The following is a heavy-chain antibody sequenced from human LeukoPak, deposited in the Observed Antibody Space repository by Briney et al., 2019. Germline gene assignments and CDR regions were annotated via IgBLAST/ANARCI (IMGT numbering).Heavy chain of an antibody. Sequence: ASVKVSCKASGYTFTSYDINWVRQATGQGLEWMGWMNPNSGNTGYAQKFQGRVTMTRNTSISTVYMELSSLRSEDTAVYYCARGAGTVGPYYMDAWGKGTTVTISS. J-gene: IGHJ6*03. CDR3: ARGAGTVGPYYMDA. CDR2: MNPNSGNT. D-gene: IGHD4-23*01. CDR1: GYTFTSYD. V-gene: IGHV1-8*01.